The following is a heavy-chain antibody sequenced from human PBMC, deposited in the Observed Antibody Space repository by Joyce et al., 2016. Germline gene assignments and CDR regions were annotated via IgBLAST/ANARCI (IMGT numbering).Heavy chain of an antibody. CDR2: IFHTGRP. V-gene: IGHV4-39*01. CDR3: ARLYSGNSVDF. Sequence: QLQLQESGPGLVKPSETLSLTCTVSGGSITSISSYWGWIRQPPGKGLEWIGRIFHTGRPYHTPSLRSRVTTSIDTSKNQFSLKLSSVTAADTAVYYCARLYSGNSVDFWGQGTLVTVSS. D-gene: IGHD4-23*01. CDR1: GGSITSISSY. J-gene: IGHJ4*02.